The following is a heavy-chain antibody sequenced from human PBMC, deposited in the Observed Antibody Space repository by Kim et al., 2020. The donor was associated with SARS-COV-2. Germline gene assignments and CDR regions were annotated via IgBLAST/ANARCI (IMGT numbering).Heavy chain of an antibody. Sequence: YYADSVKGRFTISRDNSKNTLILQMDSLRVEDTAVYYCAKDLQWLLGGMDVWGQGTTVTVSS. D-gene: IGHD3-22*01. CDR3: AKDLQWLLGGMDV. J-gene: IGHJ6*02. V-gene: IGHV3-23*01.